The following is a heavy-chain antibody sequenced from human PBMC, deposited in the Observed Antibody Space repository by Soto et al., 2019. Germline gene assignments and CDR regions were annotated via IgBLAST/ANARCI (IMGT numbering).Heavy chain of an antibody. CDR1: GYTFTSYG. V-gene: IGHV1-18*01. D-gene: IGHD5-12*01. Sequence: ASVKVSCKASGYTFTSYGISWVRQAPGQGLEWMGWISAYNGNTNYAQKLQGRVTTTTDTSTSTAYMELRSLRSDDTAVYYCARGGWDIVATGLFDYWGQGTLVTVSS. CDR3: ARGGWDIVATGLFDY. J-gene: IGHJ4*02. CDR2: ISAYNGNT.